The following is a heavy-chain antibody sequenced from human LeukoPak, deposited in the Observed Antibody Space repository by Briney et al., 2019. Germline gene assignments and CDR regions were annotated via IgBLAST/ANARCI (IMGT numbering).Heavy chain of an antibody. J-gene: IGHJ3*02. V-gene: IGHV3-23*01. D-gene: IGHD3-22*01. Sequence: GGSLRLSCAASGFTFSSYAMSWVRQAPGKGLEGVSAISGSGGSTYYADSVKGRFTISRDNAKNSLYLQMNSLRAEDTAVYYCARDLKRRVYYGSSGSDDAFDIWGQGTMVTVSS. CDR1: GFTFSSYA. CDR3: ARDLKRRVYYGSSGSDDAFDI. CDR2: ISGSGGST.